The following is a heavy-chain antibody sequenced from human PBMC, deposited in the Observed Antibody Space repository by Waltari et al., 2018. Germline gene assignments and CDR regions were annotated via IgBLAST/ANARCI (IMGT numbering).Heavy chain of an antibody. Sequence: EVQLVESGGGLVQPGGSLRLSCAASGFTFSSYWMSWVRQAPGKGLEWVANIKQDGSWKYYVDSVKGRVTITRDNAKKSLYLQMNSLRAEDTAVYYCARGYSGSYSGWFDPWGQGTLVTVSS. V-gene: IGHV3-7*01. CDR2: IKQDGSWK. D-gene: IGHD1-26*01. CDR3: ARGYSGSYSGWFDP. J-gene: IGHJ5*02. CDR1: GFTFSSYW.